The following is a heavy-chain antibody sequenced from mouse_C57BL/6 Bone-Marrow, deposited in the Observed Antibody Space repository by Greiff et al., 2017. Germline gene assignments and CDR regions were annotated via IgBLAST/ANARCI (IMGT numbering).Heavy chain of an antibody. CDR2: INPGSGGT. CDR3: ARCDYDYAMDY. D-gene: IGHD2-4*01. V-gene: IGHV1-54*01. CDR1: GYAFTNYL. Sequence: QVQLKQSGAELVRPGTSVKVSCKASGYAFTNYLIEWVKQRPGQGLEWIGVINPGSGGTNYNENFKGKATLTADKSSSTAYMQISSLTSEDSAVYFCARCDYDYAMDYWGQGTSVTVSS. J-gene: IGHJ4*01.